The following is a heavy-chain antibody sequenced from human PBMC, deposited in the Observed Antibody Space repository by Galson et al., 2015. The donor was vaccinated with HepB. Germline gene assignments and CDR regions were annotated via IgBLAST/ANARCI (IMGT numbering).Heavy chain of an antibody. CDR2: ISYDGSNK. D-gene: IGHD6-19*01. J-gene: IGHJ4*02. CDR3: ARDRSRAGYRSGCYY. CDR1: GFTFSSYA. V-gene: IGHV3-30*04. Sequence: SLRLSCAASGFTFSSYAMRWVRQAPGKGLEWVAVISYDGSNKYYADSVKGRFTISRDNSKNTLYLQMNSLRAEDTAVYYCARDRSRAGYRSGCYYWGPGTLLTAPS.